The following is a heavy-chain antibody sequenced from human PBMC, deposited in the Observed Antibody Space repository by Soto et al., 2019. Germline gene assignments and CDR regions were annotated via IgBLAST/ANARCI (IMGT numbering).Heavy chain of an antibody. Sequence: QLQLQESGSGLVKPSQTLSLTCTVSGDSIRSGGYSWTWIRQPPGKGLELIGYFYYTASTYYNPSLRSRVTISVDRSKNQFSLNLSSVTAADTAVYYCARGSSPDKDSYSYYGMDVWGQGTTVTVSS. CDR1: GDSIRSGGYS. CDR2: FYYTAST. V-gene: IGHV4-30-2*01. J-gene: IGHJ6*02. CDR3: ARGSSPDKDSYSYYGMDV.